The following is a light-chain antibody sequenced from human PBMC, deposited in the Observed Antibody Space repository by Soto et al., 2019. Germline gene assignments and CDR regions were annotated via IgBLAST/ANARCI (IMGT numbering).Light chain of an antibody. Sequence: QSALTQPRSVSGSPGQSVTISCTGTSSDVGGYNYVSWYQQHPGKAPKLMIYDVSKRPSGVPDRFSGSKSGNTASLTISGLQAEDEADYYCCSYAGTYTYVFGIGTKGPS. CDR1: SSDVGGYNY. J-gene: IGLJ1*01. V-gene: IGLV2-11*01. CDR3: CSYAGTYTYV. CDR2: DVS.